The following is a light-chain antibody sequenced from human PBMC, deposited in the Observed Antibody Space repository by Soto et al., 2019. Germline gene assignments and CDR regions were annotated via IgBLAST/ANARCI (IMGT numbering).Light chain of an antibody. J-gene: IGKJ4*01. CDR2: GAS. Sequence: EIVMTQSPATLSVSPGERDTISCRASQSVSSNLAWYQQKPGQAPRLLIYGASTRATGIPARFSGSGSGTEFTLTISSLQPEDFAVYYCQQYNNWPLTFGGGTKVEIK. V-gene: IGKV3-15*01. CDR3: QQYNNWPLT. CDR1: QSVSSN.